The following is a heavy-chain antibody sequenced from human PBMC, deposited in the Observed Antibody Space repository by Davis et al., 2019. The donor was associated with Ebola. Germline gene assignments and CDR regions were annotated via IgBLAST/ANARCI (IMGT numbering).Heavy chain of an antibody. V-gene: IGHV4-34*01. CDR1: AGSFSGYY. Sequence: LRLSCAVYAGSFSGYYWSWIRQLPGKGLEWIGEINHSGSTNYNPSLKSRVTISVDTSKNQFSLKLSSVTAADTAVYYCARSRWFRGRDAFDIWGQGTMVTVSS. D-gene: IGHD3-10*01. CDR2: INHSGST. CDR3: ARSRWFRGRDAFDI. J-gene: IGHJ3*02.